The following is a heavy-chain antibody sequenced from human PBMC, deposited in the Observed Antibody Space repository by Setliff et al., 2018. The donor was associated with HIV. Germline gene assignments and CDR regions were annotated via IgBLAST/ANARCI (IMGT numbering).Heavy chain of an antibody. D-gene: IGHD5-12*01. CDR1: GFTFNNYA. CDR3: AREALSRDGYSYFDY. Sequence: GGSLRLSCAASGFTFNNYAMHWGRQAPGKGLEWVSGINWNSGTIAYADFVKGRFTISRDNTRSSLFLHMDSLTAEDTAVYYCAREALSRDGYSYFDYWGQGTLVTVSS. CDR2: INWNSGTI. J-gene: IGHJ4*02. V-gene: IGHV3-9*01.